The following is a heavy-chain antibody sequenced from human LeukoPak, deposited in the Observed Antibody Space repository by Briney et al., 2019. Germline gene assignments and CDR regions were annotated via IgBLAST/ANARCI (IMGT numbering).Heavy chain of an antibody. CDR1: GYTFTSYD. CDR3: ASERRGYSYGYFWLQSYPIDY. Sequence: GASVKVSCKASGYTFTSYDINWVRQATGQGLEWMGWMNPNSGNTGYAQKFQGRVTMTRNTSISTAYMELSSLRSEDTAVYYCASERRGYSYGYFWLQSYPIDYWGQGTLVTVSS. V-gene: IGHV1-8*01. J-gene: IGHJ4*02. CDR2: MNPNSGNT. D-gene: IGHD5-18*01.